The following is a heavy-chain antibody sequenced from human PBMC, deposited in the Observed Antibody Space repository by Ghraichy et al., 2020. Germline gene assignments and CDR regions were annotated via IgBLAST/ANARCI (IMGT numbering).Heavy chain of an antibody. CDR1: GDSMSSETSY. J-gene: IGHJ5*02. CDR3: AGESILDGEGCVDP. D-gene: IGHD4-17*01. CDR2: IYFTGET. Sequence: SETLSLTCTVSGDSMSSETSYWGWIRQPPGKGLEWIANIYFTGETYYNPSLKSRISISVDTSKNQFSLRLSSMTAADTAVYYCAGESILDGEGCVDPWGQGTLVIVSS. V-gene: IGHV4-39*07.